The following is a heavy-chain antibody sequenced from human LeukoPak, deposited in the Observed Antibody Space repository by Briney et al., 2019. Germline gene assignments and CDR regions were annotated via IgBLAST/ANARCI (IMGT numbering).Heavy chain of an antibody. CDR2: ISSSSSYI. J-gene: IGHJ2*01. V-gene: IGHV3-21*01. Sequence: GGSLRLSWAAAGFSFSSYTMNWVRQAPGEGLVWVSSISSSSSYIYYADSLKGRFTISRDNAKNSLYLQMNSLRAEDTAVYYCARDGRRRDYCDSGSCYWYFDLWGRGTLVTVSS. CDR3: ARDGRRRDYCDSGSCYWYFDL. CDR1: GFSFSSYT. D-gene: IGHD2-15*01.